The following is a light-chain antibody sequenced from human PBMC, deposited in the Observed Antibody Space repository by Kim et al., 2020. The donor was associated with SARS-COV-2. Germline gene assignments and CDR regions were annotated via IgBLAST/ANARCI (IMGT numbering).Light chain of an antibody. CDR2: EDN. V-gene: IGLV6-57*03. Sequence: KTGTISCTRSSGSSASNYVQWYQQRPGSAPTTVIYEDNQRPSGVPDRFSGSIDSSSNSASLTISGLKTEDEADYYCQSYDSSNQVVFGGGTQLTVL. CDR3: QSYDSSNQVV. J-gene: IGLJ2*01. CDR1: SGSSASNY.